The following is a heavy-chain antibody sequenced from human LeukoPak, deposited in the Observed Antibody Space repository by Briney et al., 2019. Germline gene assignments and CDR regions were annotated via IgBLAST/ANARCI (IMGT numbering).Heavy chain of an antibody. CDR1: GGSFSSSSYY. V-gene: IGHV4-39*01. D-gene: IGHD3-22*01. CDR2: IFYTGNT. Sequence: SETLSLTCTVSGGSFSSSSYYWGWVRQPPGKGLEWIVSIFYTGNTYYNPSLKSRVTISVYTSKNQFSLKLSSVTAADTAVFYCARLDSSGRSIDDYWGQGTLVTVSS. CDR3: ARLDSSGRSIDDY. J-gene: IGHJ4*02.